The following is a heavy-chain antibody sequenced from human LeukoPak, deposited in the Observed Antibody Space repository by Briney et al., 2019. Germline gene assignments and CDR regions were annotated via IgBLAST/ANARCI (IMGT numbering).Heavy chain of an antibody. J-gene: IGHJ4*02. CDR1: GFTFSSYG. Sequence: GRSLRLSCAASGFTFSSYGMHWVRQAPGKGLEWVAVIWYDGSNKYYADSVKGRFTISRDNSKNTLYLQMNSLRAEDTAVYYCARSGHYGPGSYSRLKVSYFDYWGQGTLVTVSS. V-gene: IGHV3-33*01. D-gene: IGHD3-10*01. CDR2: IWYDGSNK. CDR3: ARSGHYGPGSYSRLKVSYFDY.